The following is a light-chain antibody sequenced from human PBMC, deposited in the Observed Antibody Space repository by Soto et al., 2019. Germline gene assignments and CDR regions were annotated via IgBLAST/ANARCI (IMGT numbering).Light chain of an antibody. CDR3: GSYTSSSTRV. J-gene: IGLJ1*01. CDR2: DVS. Sequence: QSALTQPASVSGSPGQSITISCTGTSSDVGGYNYVSWYQQHPGKVPKLMIYDVSNRPSGVSYRFSGSKSGNTASLTISGLQADDEADYYCGSYTSSSTRVFGTGTKVTVL. V-gene: IGLV2-14*03. CDR1: SSDVGGYNY.